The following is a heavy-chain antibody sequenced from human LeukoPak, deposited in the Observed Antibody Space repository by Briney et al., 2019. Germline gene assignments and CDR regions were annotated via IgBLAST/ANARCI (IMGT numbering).Heavy chain of an antibody. V-gene: IGHV1-8*01. CDR2: MNPNSGNT. J-gene: IGHJ5*02. Sequence: ASVKVSCKASGYTFTSYDINWVRQATGQGLEWMGWMNPNSGNTGYAQKFQGRATMTRNTSISTAYMELSSLRSEDTAVYYCARAQGYCSSTSCTTNWFDPWGQGTLVTVSS. D-gene: IGHD2-2*01. CDR1: GYTFTSYD. CDR3: ARAQGYCSSTSCTTNWFDP.